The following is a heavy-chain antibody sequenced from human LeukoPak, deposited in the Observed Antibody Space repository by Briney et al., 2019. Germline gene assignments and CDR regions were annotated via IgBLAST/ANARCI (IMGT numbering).Heavy chain of an antibody. V-gene: IGHV1-3*01. CDR2: INAGNGNT. Sequence: ASVKVSCKASGYTFTSYAMHWVRQAPGQRLEWMGWINAGNGNTKCSQKFQGRVTITRDTSASTAYMELSSLRSEDTAVYYCARDPPFGYRTPHFDYWGQGTLVTVSS. J-gene: IGHJ4*02. CDR1: GYTFTSYA. CDR3: ARDPPFGYRTPHFDY. D-gene: IGHD5-18*01.